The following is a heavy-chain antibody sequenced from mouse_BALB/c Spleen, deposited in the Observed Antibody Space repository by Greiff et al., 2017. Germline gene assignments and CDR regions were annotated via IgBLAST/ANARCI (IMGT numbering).Heavy chain of an antibody. J-gene: IGHJ4*01. V-gene: IGHV7-1*02. CDR1: GFTFSDFY. CDR2: SRNKANDYTT. CDR3: ARDATYDAMDY. Sequence: EVMLVESGGGLVQPGGSLRLSCATSGFTFSDFYMEWVRQPPGKRLEWIAASRNKANDYTTEYSASVKGRVIVSRDTSQSILYLQMNALRAEDTAIYYCARDATYDAMDYWGQGTSVTVSS.